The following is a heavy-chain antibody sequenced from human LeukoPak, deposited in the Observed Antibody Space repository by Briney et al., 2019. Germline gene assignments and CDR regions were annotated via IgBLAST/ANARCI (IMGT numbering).Heavy chain of an antibody. CDR1: GGSISSYY. CDR3: ARGERYSGSYYFY. Sequence: PPETLSLTCTVSGGSISSYYWSWIRQPPGKGLEWIGYIYYSGSTNYNPSPKSGVTISVDTSKNQFSLKLSSVTAADTAGYYCARGERYSGSYYFYWGQGTLVTVSS. J-gene: IGHJ4*02. V-gene: IGHV4-59*01. CDR2: IYYSGST. D-gene: IGHD1-26*01.